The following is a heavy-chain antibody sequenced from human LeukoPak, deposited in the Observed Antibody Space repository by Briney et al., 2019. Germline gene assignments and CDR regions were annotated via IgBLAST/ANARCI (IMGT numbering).Heavy chain of an antibody. J-gene: IGHJ4*02. CDR3: SKVTFGSGTYGAFDY. D-gene: IGHD3-10*01. CDR2: IRYDGNNK. CDR1: GFTFSTYD. V-gene: IGHV3-30*02. Sequence: PGGSLRLSCAASGFTFSTYDMHWVRQAPGKGLEWVSFIRYDGNNKYYADSVKGRFTISRDNSKNTQYLQMNSVGAEDPAVYYCSKVTFGSGTYGAFDYGCQGTRVTVTS.